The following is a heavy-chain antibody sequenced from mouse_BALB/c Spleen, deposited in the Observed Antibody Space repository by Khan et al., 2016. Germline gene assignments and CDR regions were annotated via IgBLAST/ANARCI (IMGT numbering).Heavy chain of an antibody. CDR2: IDPENGDA. D-gene: IGHD2-1*01. CDR3: NPIYYGNSYSLDY. CDR1: AFNIKDFY. J-gene: IGHJ4*01. Sequence: VQLKQSGAELVTSGASVKLSCTASAFNIKDFYIHWVKQRPDQGLEWIGWIDPENGDAGYAPKFQDKATVTADSSSNTAYLQLSSLTSEDTAVXYCNPIYYGNSYSLDYWGQGTSVTVSS. V-gene: IGHV14-4*02.